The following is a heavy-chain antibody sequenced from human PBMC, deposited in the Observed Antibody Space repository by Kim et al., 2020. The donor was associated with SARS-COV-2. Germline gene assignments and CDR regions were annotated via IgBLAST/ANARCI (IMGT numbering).Heavy chain of an antibody. CDR1: GLNFADYA. CDR3: TSGPYYYDSAVYYHDY. Sequence: GGSLRLSCTTSGLNFADYAMSWFRQAPGKGLEWVAFIRSKRYGETTEYAASVKGRFTISRDDSKRIAYLQMNGLKTEDTAVYYCTSGPYYYDSAVYYHDYCGQVNLVTVSS. CDR2: IRSKRYGETT. V-gene: IGHV3-49*03. D-gene: IGHD3-22*01. J-gene: IGHJ4*02.